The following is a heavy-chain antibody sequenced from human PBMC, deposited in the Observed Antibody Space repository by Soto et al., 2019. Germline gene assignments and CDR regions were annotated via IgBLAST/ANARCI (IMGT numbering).Heavy chain of an antibody. V-gene: IGHV3-21*01. J-gene: IGHJ4*02. Sequence: GGSLRLSCAASGFTFSSYSMNWVRQAPGKGLEWVSSISSSSSYIYYADSVKGRFTISRDNAKNSLYLQMNSLRAEDTAVYYCARLDTYGSGSYAYHYWGQGTLVTVSS. D-gene: IGHD3-10*01. CDR2: ISSSSSYI. CDR3: ARLDTYGSGSYAYHY. CDR1: GFTFSSYS.